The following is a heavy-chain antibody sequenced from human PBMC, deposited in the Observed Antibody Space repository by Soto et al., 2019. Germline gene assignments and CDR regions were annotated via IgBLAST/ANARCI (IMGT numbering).Heavy chain of an antibody. V-gene: IGHV1-18*01. J-gene: IGHJ6*03. Sequence: GASVKVSCKASGGTFSSYAISWVRQAPGQGLEWMGWISPNNGTANYAQKLQGRVTMTADTSTSTAYMELRSLRSDDTAVYYCVVTRNYYYMDVWGKGTTVTVSS. CDR1: GGTFSSYA. CDR2: ISPNNGTA. CDR3: VVTRNYYYMDV. D-gene: IGHD4-4*01.